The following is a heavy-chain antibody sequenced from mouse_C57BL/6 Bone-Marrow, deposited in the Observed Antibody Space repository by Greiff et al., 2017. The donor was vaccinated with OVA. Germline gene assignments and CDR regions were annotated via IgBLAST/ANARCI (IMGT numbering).Heavy chain of an antibody. J-gene: IGHJ3*01. CDR1: GYTFTDYY. CDR2: LNPYNGGT. Sequence: EVQLQESGPVLVKPGASVKMSCKASGYTFTDYYMNWVKQSHGKSLEWIGVLNPYNGGTSYNQKFKGKATLTVDKSSSTAYMELNSLTSEDSAVYYCAVHPAWFAYWGQGTLVTVSA. V-gene: IGHV1-19*01. CDR3: AVHPAWFAY.